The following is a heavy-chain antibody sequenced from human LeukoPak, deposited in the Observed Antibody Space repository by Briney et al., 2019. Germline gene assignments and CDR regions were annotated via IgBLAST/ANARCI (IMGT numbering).Heavy chain of an antibody. CDR2: IDYSGTT. CDR3: ARDAYFRNYVLH. J-gene: IGHJ4*02. D-gene: IGHD4-11*01. Sequence: SETLSLTCTVSGGSISSSNYYWGWIRQPPGKGMEWIGSIDYSGTTYYNSSLKSRVTISLGTSKNQFSLRLNSVTAADTAVYFCARDAYFRNYVLHWGRGTLVTVSS. V-gene: IGHV4-39*07. CDR1: GGSISSSNYY.